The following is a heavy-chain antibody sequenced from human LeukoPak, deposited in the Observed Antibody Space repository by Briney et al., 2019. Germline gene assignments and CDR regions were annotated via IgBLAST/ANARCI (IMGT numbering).Heavy chain of an antibody. J-gene: IGHJ3*02. D-gene: IGHD2-2*01. Sequence: GGSLRLSCAASGFTVSSNYMSWVRQAPGKGLEWVSVIYSGGSTYYADSVKGRFTISRDNSKNTLYLQMNSLRAEDTAVYYCARSKDCSSTSCYEPIDAFDIWGQGTMVTVSS. CDR1: GFTVSSNY. CDR2: IYSGGST. V-gene: IGHV3-53*01. CDR3: ARSKDCSSTSCYEPIDAFDI.